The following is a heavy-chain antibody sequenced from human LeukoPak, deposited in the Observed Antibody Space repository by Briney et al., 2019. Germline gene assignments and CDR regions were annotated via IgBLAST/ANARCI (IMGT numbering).Heavy chain of an antibody. CDR1: GFTFSAYN. J-gene: IGHJ3*02. CDR3: ARDVGASAPDAFDI. V-gene: IGHV3-21*01. CDR2: ISSSGDYI. D-gene: IGHD1-26*01. Sequence: EGSLRLSCAASGFTFSAYNMNWVHQAPGKGLEWVSSISSSGDYIYYADSVKGRFTISRDNVKNSLYLQMNSLRAEDTDVYYCARDVGASAPDAFDIWGQGTMVTVSS.